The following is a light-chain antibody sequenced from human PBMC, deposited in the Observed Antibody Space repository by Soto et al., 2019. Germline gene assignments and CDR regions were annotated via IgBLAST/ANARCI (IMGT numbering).Light chain of an antibody. J-gene: IGLJ2*01. V-gene: IGLV2-14*03. CDR2: DVS. CDR3: SSYTSSTTL. CDR1: SSDVGDYNY. Sequence: QSVLTQPASVSGSPGQSITVSCTGTSSDVGDYNYVSWYQQHPGKAPKLIIYDVSNRPSGVSNRFSGSKSGNTASLTISGLQAEDEADYYCSSYTSSTTLFGGGTKVTVL.